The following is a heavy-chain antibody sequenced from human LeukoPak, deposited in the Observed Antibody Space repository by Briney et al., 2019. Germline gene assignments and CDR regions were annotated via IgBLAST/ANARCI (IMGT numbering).Heavy chain of an antibody. D-gene: IGHD3-22*01. CDR1: GFSLSAYW. CDR3: ARATDYYDSSGYYSTLTYYFDY. J-gene: IGHJ4*02. Sequence: GGSLRLSCAASGFSLSAYWMTWVRQAPGKGLEWVANINRDGSQKNHVDSVKGRFTISRDNAKNSLYLQMNSPRAEDTAVYYCARATDYYDSSGYYSTLTYYFDYWGQGTLVTVSS. V-gene: IGHV3-7*01. CDR2: INRDGSQK.